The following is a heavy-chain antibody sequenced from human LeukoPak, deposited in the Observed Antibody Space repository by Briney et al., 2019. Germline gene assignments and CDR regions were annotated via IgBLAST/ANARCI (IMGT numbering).Heavy chain of an antibody. J-gene: IGHJ5*02. CDR3: ARRGSGWNS. V-gene: IGHV4-34*01. CDR1: GGSFSGYY. Sequence: SETLSLTCAVYGGSFSGYYWSWIRQPPGKGLEWIGEINHTGTTNYKSSLKSRVTISLDTSKNQFSLKLTSVTAADTALYYCARRGSGWNSWGQGTLVTVSS. D-gene: IGHD6-19*01. CDR2: INHTGTT.